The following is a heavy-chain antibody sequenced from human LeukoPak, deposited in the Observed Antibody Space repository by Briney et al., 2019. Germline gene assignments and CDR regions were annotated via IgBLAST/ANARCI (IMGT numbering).Heavy chain of an antibody. CDR3: TTDTAINWFDP. CDR2: IYYSGST. D-gene: IGHD5-18*01. CDR1: GGSISSSSYY. Sequence: SETLSLTCTVSGGSISSSSYYWGWIRQPPGKGLEWIGSIYYSGSTYYNPSLKSRVTISVDTSKNQFSLKLSSVTAADTAVYYCTTDTAINWFDPWGQGTLVTVSS. J-gene: IGHJ5*02. V-gene: IGHV4-39*07.